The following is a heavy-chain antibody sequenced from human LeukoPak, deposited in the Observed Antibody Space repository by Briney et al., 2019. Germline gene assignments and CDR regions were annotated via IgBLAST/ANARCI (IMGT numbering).Heavy chain of an antibody. CDR1: GGTFSSYT. CDR2: IIPVFGTA. CDR3: ARDSFRIEATTPGGGFDY. D-gene: IGHD5-12*01. V-gene: IGHV1-69*13. Sequence: SVKVSCKASGGTFSSYTINWVRQAPGQGLEWMGGIIPVFGTANYVQKFQGRVTITADESTSTAYMELSSLRSEDTAVYYCARDSFRIEATTPGGGFDYWGQGTLVTVSS. J-gene: IGHJ4*02.